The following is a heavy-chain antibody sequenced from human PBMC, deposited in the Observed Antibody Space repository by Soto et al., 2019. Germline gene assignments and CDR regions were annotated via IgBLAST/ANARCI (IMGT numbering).Heavy chain of an antibody. CDR2: MNPNSGNT. V-gene: IGHV1-8*01. J-gene: IGHJ4*02. CDR3: ARGRYISGWYYFDY. Sequence: QVQLVQSGAEVKKPGASVKVSCKASGYTFTSYDINWVRQATGQGLEWMGWMNPNSGNTGYAQKFQGRVTMTRNTSISTAYMELSSLRSEDTAVYYGARGRYISGWYYFDYWGQGTLVTVSS. CDR1: GYTFTSYD. D-gene: IGHD6-19*01.